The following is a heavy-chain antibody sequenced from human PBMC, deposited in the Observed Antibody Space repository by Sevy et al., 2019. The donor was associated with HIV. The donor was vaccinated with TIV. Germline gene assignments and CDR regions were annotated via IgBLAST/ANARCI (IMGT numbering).Heavy chain of an antibody. D-gene: IGHD2-15*01. CDR3: AKDHRYCSGGACHSEGFFDS. CDR1: GFTFNNYG. V-gene: IGHV3-30*18. CDR2: ISFDGDNE. J-gene: IGHJ4*02. Sequence: GGSLRLSCEAPGFTFNNYGIHWVRQAPGTGLEWVALISFDGDNEYYTDSVKGRFIISRESSRNTVYLHMNSLRPEDTAVYYCAKDHRYCSGGACHSEGFFDSWGQGILVTVSS.